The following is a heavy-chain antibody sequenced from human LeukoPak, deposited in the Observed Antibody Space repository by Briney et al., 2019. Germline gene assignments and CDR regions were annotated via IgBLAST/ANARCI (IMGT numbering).Heavy chain of an antibody. Sequence: PSETLSLTCTVSGGSITSSSYYWGWIRQPPGKGLEWIGEINHSGSTNYNPSLKSRVTISVDTSKNQFSLKLSSVTAADTTVYYCARGAATATVYWYFDLWGRGTLVTVSS. V-gene: IGHV4-39*07. D-gene: IGHD2-15*01. J-gene: IGHJ2*01. CDR2: INHSGST. CDR1: GGSITSSSYY. CDR3: ARGAATATVYWYFDL.